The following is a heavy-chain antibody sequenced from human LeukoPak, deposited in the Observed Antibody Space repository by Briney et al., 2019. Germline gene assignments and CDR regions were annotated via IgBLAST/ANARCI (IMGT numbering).Heavy chain of an antibody. CDR2: INPNSGGT. CDR1: GYTFIGYY. J-gene: IGHJ6*02. V-gene: IGHV1-2*02. Sequence: ASVKVSCKASGYTFIGYYMHWVRQAPGQGLEWMGWINPNSGGTNYAQKFQGRVTMTRDTSTSTVYMELSSLRSEDTAVYYCARDTLYGEGGYGMDVWGQGTTVTVSS. D-gene: IGHD4-17*01. CDR3: ARDTLYGEGGYGMDV.